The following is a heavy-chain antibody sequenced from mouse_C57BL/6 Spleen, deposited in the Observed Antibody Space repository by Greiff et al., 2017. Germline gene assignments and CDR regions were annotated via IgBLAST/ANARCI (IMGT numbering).Heavy chain of an antibody. V-gene: IGHV14-3*01. CDR1: GFNIKNTY. Sequence: EVQLQQSVAELVRPWASVKLSCTASGFNIKNTYMHWVKQRPEQGLEWIGRIDPANGNTKYAPKFQGKATITADTSSNTAYLQLSSLTSEDTAIYYCAFYYYGSSTAWFAYWGQGTLVTVSA. CDR3: AFYYYGSSTAWFAY. CDR2: IDPANGNT. D-gene: IGHD1-1*01. J-gene: IGHJ3*01.